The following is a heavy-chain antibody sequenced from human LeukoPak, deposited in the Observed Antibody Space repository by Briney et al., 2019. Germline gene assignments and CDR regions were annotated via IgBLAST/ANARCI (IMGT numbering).Heavy chain of an antibody. CDR1: GYTFTSYY. CDR3: ARERYLGYCSGGSCREFDY. V-gene: IGHV1-46*01. Sequence: ASVKVSCKASGYTFTSYYMHWVRQAPGQGLEWMGIINPSGGSTSYAQRFQGRVTITADKSTSTAYMELSSLRSEDTAVYYCARERYLGYCSGGSCREFDYWGQGTLVTVSS. D-gene: IGHD2-15*01. CDR2: INPSGGST. J-gene: IGHJ4*02.